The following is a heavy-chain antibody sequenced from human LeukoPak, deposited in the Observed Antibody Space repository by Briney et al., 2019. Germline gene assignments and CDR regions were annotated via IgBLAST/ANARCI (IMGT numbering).Heavy chain of an antibody. V-gene: IGHV3-21*01. CDR3: ARDLGHDY. CDR1: GFTFSNYS. Sequence: GGSLRLSCAASGFTFSNYSMNWVRQAPGKGLEWVSSISSRSSYIYYADSVKGRFTISRDNAKNSLYLQMDSLRAEDTAVYYCARDLGHDYWGQGTLVTVSS. CDR2: ISSRSSYI. J-gene: IGHJ4*02.